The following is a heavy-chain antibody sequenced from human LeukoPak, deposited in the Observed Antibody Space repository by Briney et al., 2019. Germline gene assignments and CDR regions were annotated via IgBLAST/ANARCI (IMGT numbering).Heavy chain of an antibody. CDR3: ASHYSGSYYVGWFDP. CDR2: INHSGST. D-gene: IGHD1-26*01. CDR1: GGSFSGYY. J-gene: IGHJ5*02. Sequence: SETLSLTCAVYGGSFSGYYWSWISQPPGKGLEWIGEINHSGSTYYNPSLKSRVTISVDTSKNQFSLKLSSVTAADTAVYYCASHYSGSYYVGWFDPWGQGTLVTVSS. V-gene: IGHV4-34*01.